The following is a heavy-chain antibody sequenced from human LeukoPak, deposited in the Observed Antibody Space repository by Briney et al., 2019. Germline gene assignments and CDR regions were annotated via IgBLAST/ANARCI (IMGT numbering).Heavy chain of an antibody. CDR2: IYSGGST. Sequence: PGGSLRLSCAASGFTVSSNYMSWVRQAPGKGLEWVSVIYSGGSTYYADSVKGRFTISRDHSKNPLYLQMNSLRAEDTAVYYCAKGRAYYYDSSPYDYWGQGTLVTVSS. V-gene: IGHV3-53*05. CDR3: AKGRAYYYDSSPYDY. CDR1: GFTVSSNY. J-gene: IGHJ4*02. D-gene: IGHD3-22*01.